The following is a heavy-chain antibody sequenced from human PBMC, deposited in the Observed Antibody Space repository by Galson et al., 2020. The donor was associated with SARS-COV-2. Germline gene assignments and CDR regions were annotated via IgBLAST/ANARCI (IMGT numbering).Heavy chain of an antibody. CDR3: ARNTSTYDY. V-gene: IGHV4-39*07. D-gene: IGHD4-4*01. CDR1: AGFISSTSYY. CDR2: IYFNGNT. J-gene: IGHJ4*01. Sequence: ASETLSLTCTVSAGFISSTSYYWGWIRQPPGKGLEWIGRIYFNGNTFYNPSLKSRVTFSIATSKNQFSLRLSSVTAADTAVYFCARNTSTYDYWGRVILVTVSS.